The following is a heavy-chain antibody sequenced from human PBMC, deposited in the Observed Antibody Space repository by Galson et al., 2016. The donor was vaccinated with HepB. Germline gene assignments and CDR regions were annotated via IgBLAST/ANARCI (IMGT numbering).Heavy chain of an antibody. J-gene: IGHJ4*02. Sequence: SLRLSCAASGFTFSSYAMTWVRQAPGKGLEWVSAISGSGGTTYYADSVEDRFTISRDNSKNTVDLQMHSLKVEDTAVYFCAKGSGRAGYNCVPIESWGQGTLVPVSS. CDR1: GFTFSSYA. V-gene: IGHV3-23*01. D-gene: IGHD1-20*01. CDR3: AKGSGRAGYNCVPIES. CDR2: ISGSGGTT.